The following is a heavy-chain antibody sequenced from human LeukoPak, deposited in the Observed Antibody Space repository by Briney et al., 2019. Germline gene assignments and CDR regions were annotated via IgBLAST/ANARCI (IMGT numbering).Heavy chain of an antibody. CDR2: IKSKTDGGTT. D-gene: IGHD5-24*01. J-gene: IGHJ3*02. CDR1: GFTFSTYT. V-gene: IGHV3-15*01. Sequence: GGSLRLSCAASGFTFSTYTMNWVRQAPGKGLEWVGRIKSKTDGGTTDYAAPVKGRFTISRDDSKNTLYLQMNSLKTEDTAVYYCTTDKSRGRRWLQLMAAFDIWGQGTMVTVSS. CDR3: TTDKSRGRRWLQLMAAFDI.